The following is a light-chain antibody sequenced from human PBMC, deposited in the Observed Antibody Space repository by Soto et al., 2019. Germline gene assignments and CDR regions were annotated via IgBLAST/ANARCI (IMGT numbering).Light chain of an antibody. J-gene: IGKJ1*01. CDR1: QTINIW. V-gene: IGKV1-5*03. Sequence: DIQMTQSPSTLSASVGDTVTITCRASQTINIWLAWYQQKPGIAPKLLISEASTLQSGVPSRFSGSGSGTEFTLTISSLQPDDFATYYCKQYIIPLWTFSQGTKVEIQ. CDR3: KQYIIPLWT. CDR2: EAS.